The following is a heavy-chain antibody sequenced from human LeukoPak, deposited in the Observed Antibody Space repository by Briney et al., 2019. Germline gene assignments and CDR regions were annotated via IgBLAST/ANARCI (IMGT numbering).Heavy chain of an antibody. CDR3: ATYRQVLLPFES. D-gene: IGHD2-8*02. J-gene: IGHJ4*02. V-gene: IGHV3-23*01. CDR2: IFPSGGEI. Sequence: GGSLRLSCEASGFTFSAFAMIWVRQPPGKGLEWVSSIFPSGGEIHYADSVRGRFTISRDNSKSTLSLQMNSLRAEDTAIYYCATYRQVLLPFESWGQGTLVTVSS. CDR1: GFTFSAFA.